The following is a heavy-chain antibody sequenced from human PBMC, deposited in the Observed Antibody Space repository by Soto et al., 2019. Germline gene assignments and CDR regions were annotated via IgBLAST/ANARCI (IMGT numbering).Heavy chain of an antibody. V-gene: IGHV3-33*01. CDR1: GFTLSNYA. D-gene: IGHD3-10*01. J-gene: IGHJ4*02. CDR3: ARDRYGSQTFFEH. CDR2: IWDDGSQK. Sequence: QVHLVESGGGVVQPGRSLRLSCVASGFTLSNYAMHWVRQAPGKGLEWVAVIWDDGSQKYYTDSVKGRFTISRDSSQNTLHLQMNSLRPEDTALYYCARDRYGSQTFFEHWGQGTLVTVSS.